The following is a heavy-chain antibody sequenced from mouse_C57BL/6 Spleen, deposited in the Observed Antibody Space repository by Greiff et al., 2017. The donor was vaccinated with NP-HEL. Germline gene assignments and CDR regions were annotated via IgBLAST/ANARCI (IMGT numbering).Heavy chain of an antibody. D-gene: IGHD2-4*01. Sequence: QVQLQQPGAELVKPGDGVKGGGKEAGEAFASGLLVGGRQRPGQGLEWIGMIHPNSGSTNYHEKFKSKATLTVDKSSSTAYMQLSSLTSEDSAVYYCARSGDYDDYFDYWGQGTTLTVSS. J-gene: IGHJ2*01. CDR2: IHPNSGST. CDR3: ARSGDYDDYFDY. V-gene: IGHV1-64*01. CDR1: GEAFASGL.